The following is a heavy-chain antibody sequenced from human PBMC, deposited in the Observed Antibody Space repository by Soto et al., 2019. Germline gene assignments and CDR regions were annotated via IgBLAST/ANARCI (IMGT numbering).Heavy chain of an antibody. CDR2: IYYSGST. Sequence: SETLSLTCTVSGISISSYYWSWIRQPPGKGLEWIGYIYYSGSTNYNPSLKSRVTISVDTSKNQFSLKLSSVTAADTAVYYCARLGGARGYSYGLFDYWGQGTLVTVS. V-gene: IGHV4-59*01. CDR1: GISISSYY. J-gene: IGHJ4*02. CDR3: ARLGGARGYSYGLFDY. D-gene: IGHD5-18*01.